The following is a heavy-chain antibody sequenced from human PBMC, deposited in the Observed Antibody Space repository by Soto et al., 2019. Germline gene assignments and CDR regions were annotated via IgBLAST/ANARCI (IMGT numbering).Heavy chain of an antibody. V-gene: IGHV3-48*03. J-gene: IGHJ5*02. CDR1: GFTFSSYE. Sequence: PGGSLRLSCAASGFTFSSYEMNWVRQAPGKGLEWVSYISSSGSTIYYADSVKGRFTISRDNAKNSLYLQMNSLRAEDTAVYYCARGIAVAPNWFDPWGQGTLVTVS. CDR2: ISSSGSTI. CDR3: ARGIAVAPNWFDP. D-gene: IGHD6-19*01.